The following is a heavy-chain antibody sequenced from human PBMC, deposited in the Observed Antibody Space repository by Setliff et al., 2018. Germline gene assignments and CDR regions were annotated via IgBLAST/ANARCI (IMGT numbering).Heavy chain of an antibody. Sequence: SETLSLTCAAYGGTFSDYYWTWIRQPPGKGLEWIGEINHRGSTNYNPSLKSRATISIDTSKDQLSLKLISMSAADTAVYFCARGRNIAARLLDSWGQGALVTVSS. CDR3: ARGRNIAARLLDS. CDR1: GGTFSDYY. CDR2: INHRGST. J-gene: IGHJ4*02. D-gene: IGHD6-6*01. V-gene: IGHV4-34*01.